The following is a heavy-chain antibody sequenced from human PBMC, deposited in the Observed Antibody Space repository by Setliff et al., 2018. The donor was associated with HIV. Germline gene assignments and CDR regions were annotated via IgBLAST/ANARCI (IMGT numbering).Heavy chain of an antibody. CDR3: ARLTYDYDTSGPAAAFDI. D-gene: IGHD3-22*01. J-gene: IGHJ3*02. CDR1: GGSFSTYY. CDR2: IYNSGST. Sequence: SETLSLTCTVSGGSFSTYYWSWIRQHPGKGLEWIGYIYNSGSTYYSPSLQSRLTISVDTSKNQLSLKLTSVTAADTAVYYCARLTYDYDTSGPAAAFDIWGQGTMVTVS. V-gene: IGHV4-59*06.